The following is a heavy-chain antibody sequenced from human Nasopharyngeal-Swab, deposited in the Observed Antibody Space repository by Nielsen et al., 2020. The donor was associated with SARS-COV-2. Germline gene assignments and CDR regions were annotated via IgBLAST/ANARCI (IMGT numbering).Heavy chain of an antibody. Sequence: GSLRLSCTVSGGSISSYYWSWIRQPAGKGLEWIGRIYTGGSTNYNPSLKSRVTMSVDTSKNQFSLKLSSVTAADTAVYYCAMGLDAFDIWGQGTMVTVSS. J-gene: IGHJ3*02. CDR1: GGSISSYY. D-gene: IGHD1-26*01. V-gene: IGHV4-4*07. CDR2: IYTGGST. CDR3: AMGLDAFDI.